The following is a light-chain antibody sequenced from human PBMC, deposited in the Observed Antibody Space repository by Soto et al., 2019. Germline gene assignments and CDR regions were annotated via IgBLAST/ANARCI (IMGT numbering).Light chain of an antibody. V-gene: IGKV1-39*01. CDR2: TAS. J-gene: IGKJ1*01. Sequence: DIQMTQSPSSLSASVGDRVTITCRASQSISTHLNWYQQRPGKAPKLLIYTASNLQSGVPSRFSGSGSVTDFTLSVSSLQPEDSATDYCQQTYNTPRTFGQGTKVEIE. CDR1: QSISTH. CDR3: QQTYNTPRT.